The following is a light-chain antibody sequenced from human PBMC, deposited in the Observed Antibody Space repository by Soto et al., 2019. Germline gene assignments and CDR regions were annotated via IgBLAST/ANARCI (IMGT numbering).Light chain of an antibody. CDR1: QTISGW. CDR3: QQYNSYPYT. Sequence: DIQMTQSPSTLSASVGDRVTITCRASQTISGWLAWYQQKPGKAPKLLIYKASTLQSGVPSRFSGSGSGTEFTLTISSLQPDEFATYYCQQYNSYPYTFDQGTTLEIK. J-gene: IGKJ2*01. CDR2: KAS. V-gene: IGKV1-5*03.